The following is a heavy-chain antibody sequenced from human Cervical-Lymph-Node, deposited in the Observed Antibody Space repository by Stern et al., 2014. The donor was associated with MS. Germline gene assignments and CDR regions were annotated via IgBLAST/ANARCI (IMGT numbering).Heavy chain of an antibody. J-gene: IGHJ4*02. CDR2: IYHSGDT. Sequence: QVQLQESGPGLVQPSQTLSLTCTVSGGSISSGGYYWTWIRQHPGKGLEWIGYIYHSGDTYYNPSLKSRATMSVDTSKNQFSLKLSSVTGADTAVYFCARELHCTDGVCETPRDCWGQGTLVTVSS. D-gene: IGHD2-8*01. CDR3: ARELHCTDGVCETPRDC. CDR1: GGSISSGGYY. V-gene: IGHV4-31*03.